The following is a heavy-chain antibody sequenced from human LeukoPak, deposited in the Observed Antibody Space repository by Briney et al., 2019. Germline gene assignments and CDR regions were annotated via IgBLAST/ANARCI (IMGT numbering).Heavy chain of an antibody. CDR2: ISGSGGST. J-gene: IGHJ4*02. D-gene: IGHD3-22*01. CDR1: GFTFTNYA. Sequence: GGSLRLSCAATGFTFTNYAMSWVRQAPGKGLEWVSAISGSGGSTYYADSVKGRFTISRDNSENTLYLQMNSLRGEDTAVYYCAREGRHYYDSSGYWGSFDYWGQGTLVTVSS. V-gene: IGHV3-23*01. CDR3: AREGRHYYDSSGYWGSFDY.